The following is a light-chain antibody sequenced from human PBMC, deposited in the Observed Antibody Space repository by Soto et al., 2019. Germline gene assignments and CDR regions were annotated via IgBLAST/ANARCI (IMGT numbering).Light chain of an antibody. CDR2: GAS. CDR3: QQYYNIPIT. V-gene: IGKV3-20*01. Sequence: EIVLTQSPGTLSLSPGERATLSCRASQGVSSSYLAWYQQKPGQAPRLLIYGASSRATGIPDRFSGSGSGTDFTLSISSLQAEDVAVYYCQQYYNIPITFGQGTRLEIK. J-gene: IGKJ5*01. CDR1: QGVSSSY.